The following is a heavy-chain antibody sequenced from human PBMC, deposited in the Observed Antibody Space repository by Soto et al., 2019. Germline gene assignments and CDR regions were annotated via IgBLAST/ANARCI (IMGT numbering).Heavy chain of an antibody. CDR3: ARCLYHEKRGFYRNHQFLGRDV. V-gene: IGHV4-34*01. Sequence: SEPPDLTCVVYGGSFNDYYWTWIRQPPGAGLEWIGEVNHSGSTNYNPSLKSRVTISVDTSKNQFSLKLSSVTAADRAVYFCARCLYHEKRGFYRNHQFLGRDVCGQGTTDT. CDR2: VNHSGST. CDR1: GGSFNDYY. D-gene: IGHD3-3*01. J-gene: IGHJ6*01.